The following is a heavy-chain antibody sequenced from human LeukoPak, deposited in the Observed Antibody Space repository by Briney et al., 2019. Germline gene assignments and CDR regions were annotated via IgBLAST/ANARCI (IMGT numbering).Heavy chain of an antibody. D-gene: IGHD2-15*01. CDR3: ARDEVVAAPNYFGMVV. CDR1: GYTFTSYG. V-gene: IGHV1-18*01. Sequence: GASVKVSCKASGYTFTSYGISWVRQAPGQGLAWMGWINTYNGDTNYIQKFQGRVTVTTDTSTTTAYMELRSLRSDDTAVYYCARDEVVAAPNYFGMVVWGQGTTVSVSS. CDR2: INTYNGDT. J-gene: IGHJ6*02.